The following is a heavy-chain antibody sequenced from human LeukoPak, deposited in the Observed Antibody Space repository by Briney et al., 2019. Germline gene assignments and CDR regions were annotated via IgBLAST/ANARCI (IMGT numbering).Heavy chain of an antibody. Sequence: ASVKVSCKASGYTFTSYAMHWVRQAPGQRLEWMGWINAGNGNTKYSQKFQGRVTITRDTSASTAYMELSSLRSEDTAVYYCARAIAAAGINWFDPWGQGTLATVSS. CDR2: INAGNGNT. D-gene: IGHD6-13*01. CDR3: ARAIAAAGINWFDP. J-gene: IGHJ5*02. CDR1: GYTFTSYA. V-gene: IGHV1-3*01.